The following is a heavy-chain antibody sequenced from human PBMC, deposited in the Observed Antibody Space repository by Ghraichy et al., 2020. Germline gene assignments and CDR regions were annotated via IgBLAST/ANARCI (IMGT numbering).Heavy chain of an antibody. J-gene: IGHJ4*02. CDR3: AGAEDSSSSPYFDY. Sequence: SETLSLTCTVSGGSISSYYWSWIRQPPGKGLEWIGYIYYSGSTNYNPSLKSRVTISVDTSKNQFSLKLSSVTAADTAVYYCAGAEDSSSSPYFDYWGQGTLVTVSS. V-gene: IGHV4-59*01. CDR2: IYYSGST. D-gene: IGHD6-6*01. CDR1: GGSISSYY.